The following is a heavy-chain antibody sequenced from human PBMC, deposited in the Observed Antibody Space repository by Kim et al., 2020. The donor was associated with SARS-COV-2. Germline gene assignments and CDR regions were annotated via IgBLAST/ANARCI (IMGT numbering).Heavy chain of an antibody. J-gene: IGHJ4*02. D-gene: IGHD3-16*01. CDR1: GGSISSYY. CDR2: IYYSGST. V-gene: IGHV4-59*08. Sequence: SETLSLTCTVSGGSISSYYWSWIRQPPGKGLEWIGYIYYSGSTNYNPSLKSRVTISVDTSKNQFSLKLSSVTAADTAVYYCARHGAPVERVFDYWGQGTLVTVSS. CDR3: ARHGAPVERVFDY.